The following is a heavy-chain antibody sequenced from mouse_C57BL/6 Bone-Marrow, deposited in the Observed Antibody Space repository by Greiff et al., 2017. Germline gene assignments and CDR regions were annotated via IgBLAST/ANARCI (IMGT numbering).Heavy chain of an antibody. CDR3: AREVYYYCSSPYYYAMDY. D-gene: IGHD1-1*01. J-gene: IGHJ4*01. V-gene: IGHV1-81*01. CDR2: IYPRSGNT. CDR1: GYTFTSYG. Sequence: QVQLQQSGAELARPGASVKLSCKASGYTFTSYGISWVKQRTGQGLEWIGEIYPRSGNTYYNEKFKGKATLTADKSSSTAYMELRSLTSEDSAVFVCAREVYYYCSSPYYYAMDYWGQGTSVTVSA.